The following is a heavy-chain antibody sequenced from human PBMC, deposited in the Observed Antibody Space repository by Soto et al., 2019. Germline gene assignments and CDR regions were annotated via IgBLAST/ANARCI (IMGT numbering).Heavy chain of an antibody. CDR3: ARGIFGSGTANDY. CDR1: GFTFSGSW. V-gene: IGHV3-74*01. Sequence: EVKLVESGGGLVQPGGSLRLSCAASGFTFSGSWMHWVRQAPGKGLVWVSRINGDGSGTSYADFVKGRFTISRDDAKNTLFLQMNGLRAEDTAGYYCARGIFGSGTANDYWGQGTLVTVSS. CDR2: INGDGSGT. J-gene: IGHJ4*02. D-gene: IGHD3-3*01.